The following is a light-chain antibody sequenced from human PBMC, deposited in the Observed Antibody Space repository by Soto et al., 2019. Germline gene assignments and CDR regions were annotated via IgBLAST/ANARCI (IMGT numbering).Light chain of an antibody. CDR1: QSLLHSNGYNY. CDR2: LGS. J-gene: IGKJ2*01. Sequence: DIVMTQSPLSLPVTPGEPASISCRSSQSLLHSNGYNYLDWYLQKPGQSPQLLIYLGSNRASGVPDRFSGSGSGTDFTLKNSRVDAEDVGVYYCMQALQTPYTFGQGTKLEIK. CDR3: MQALQTPYT. V-gene: IGKV2-28*01.